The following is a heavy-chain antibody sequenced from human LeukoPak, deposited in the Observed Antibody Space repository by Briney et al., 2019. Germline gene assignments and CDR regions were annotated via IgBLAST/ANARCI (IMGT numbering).Heavy chain of an antibody. Sequence: GGSLRLSCAASGFTFSSYVMHWVRQAPGKGLECVAKIKEDGSGKHYVDSVKGRFTISRGNAKNSLDLQMNSLRADDTAVYYCARDTLGEGEDANYAVYYFDYWGQGTVVTVSS. CDR3: ARDTLGEGEDANYAVYYFDY. V-gene: IGHV3-7*01. D-gene: IGHD4/OR15-4a*01. CDR2: IKEDGSGK. J-gene: IGHJ4*02. CDR1: GFTFSSYV.